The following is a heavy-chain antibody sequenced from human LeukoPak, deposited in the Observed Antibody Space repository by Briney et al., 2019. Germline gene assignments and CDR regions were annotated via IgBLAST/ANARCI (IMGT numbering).Heavy chain of an antibody. CDR2: IDTDGTGT. CDR3: VRDWDVVASR. V-gene: IGHV3-74*01. J-gene: IGHJ4*02. Sequence: GGSLRLSCAASGFIFNDYWMHWVRQGPGKGLVWVARIDTDGTGTRYEDSVKGRFTISRDNAKKTLYLQMNSLRVEDTGVYYCVRDWDVVASRWGQGTLVTVSS. CDR1: GFIFNDYW. D-gene: IGHD5-12*01.